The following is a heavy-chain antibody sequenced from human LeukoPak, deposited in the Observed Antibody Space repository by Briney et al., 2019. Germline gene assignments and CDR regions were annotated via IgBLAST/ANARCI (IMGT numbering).Heavy chain of an antibody. Sequence: PSETLSLTCTVSGGSISSSSYYWGWIRQPPGKGLEWIGNIYYSGSTYYNPSLKSRVTISVGTSKNHFYLRLSSVTAADTAVYYCARPSIAVAGSFDYWGQGTLVTVSS. CDR3: ARPSIAVAGSFDY. V-gene: IGHV4-39*02. CDR1: GGSISSSSYY. J-gene: IGHJ4*02. D-gene: IGHD6-19*01. CDR2: IYYSGST.